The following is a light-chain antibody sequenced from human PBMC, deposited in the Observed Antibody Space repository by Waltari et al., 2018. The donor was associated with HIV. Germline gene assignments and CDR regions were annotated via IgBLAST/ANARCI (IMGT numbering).Light chain of an antibody. CDR3: ILYMGSGIWV. CDR2: GTN. V-gene: IGLV8-61*01. J-gene: IGLJ3*02. CDR1: SGSVTPSSF. Sequence: TVVTQEPSLSVSPGWTVTLTCGLTSGSVTPSSFPIWFQQTPGQAPRTLIFGTNTRSSGVPDRFSGSIFGNKAVLTITGAQADDDSDYYCILYMGSGIWVFGGGTRLTVL.